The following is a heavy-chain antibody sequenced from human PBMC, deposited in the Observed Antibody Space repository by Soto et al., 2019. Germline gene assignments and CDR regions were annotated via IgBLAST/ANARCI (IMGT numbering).Heavy chain of an antibody. CDR1: GGSLSTYY. J-gene: IGHJ6*02. D-gene: IGHD4-17*01. CDR3: ARASMTTIAMDV. V-gene: IGHV4-59*01. Sequence: SETLSLTCTVSGGSLSTYYWTWIRQPPGKGLEWIGYIYHTGTTNYTPSLKSRLSISVDTSKNQFSLKLTSVTAADTAVYYCARASMTTIAMDVWGQGTTVTVSS. CDR2: IYHTGTT.